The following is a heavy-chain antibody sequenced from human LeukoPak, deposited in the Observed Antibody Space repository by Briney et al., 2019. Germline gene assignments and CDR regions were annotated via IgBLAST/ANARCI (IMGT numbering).Heavy chain of an antibody. J-gene: IGHJ3*01. CDR1: GFNFNSYW. V-gene: IGHV3-7*01. Sequence: GGSLRLSCAVSGFNFNSYWMNWVRQAPGKGLEWVANIKQDESEKNYVDSVQGRFTISRDNANNLLHLQMNNLRADDTAVYYCARRSGYYWDAFDVWGQGTMVTVSS. CDR2: IKQDESEK. D-gene: IGHD3-22*01. CDR3: ARRSGYYWDAFDV.